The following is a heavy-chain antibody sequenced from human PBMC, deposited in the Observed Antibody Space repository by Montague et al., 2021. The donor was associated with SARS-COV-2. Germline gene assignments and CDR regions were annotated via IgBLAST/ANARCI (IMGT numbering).Heavy chain of an antibody. CDR3: ARSGYGGGTTWFYFDS. CDR1: GDSDAGVEPT. V-gene: IGHV6-1*01. CDR2: SYYRSKRNR. Sequence: CAISGDSDAGVEPTCRWVRQTPERHLQWLGGSYYRSKRNRDYALSVRSRLTVNPDTSENQFSLQLNSVTPDDTAVYYCARSGYGGGTTWFYFDSWGPGTLITVSS. D-gene: IGHD6-13*01. J-gene: IGHJ4*02.